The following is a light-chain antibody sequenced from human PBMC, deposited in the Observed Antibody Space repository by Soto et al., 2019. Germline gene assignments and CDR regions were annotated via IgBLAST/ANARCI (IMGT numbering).Light chain of an antibody. CDR2: DAS. CDR1: QTVRNNY. V-gene: IGKV3-20*01. CDR3: QQSYSTPPT. J-gene: IGKJ2*01. Sequence: VLTQSPGTLSLSPGERTTLSCRASQTVRNNYLAWYQQKPGQAPTLLIYDASNRATGIPDRFSGGGSGTDFTLTISRLEPEDFAIYFCQQSYSTPPTFGQGTTLEIK.